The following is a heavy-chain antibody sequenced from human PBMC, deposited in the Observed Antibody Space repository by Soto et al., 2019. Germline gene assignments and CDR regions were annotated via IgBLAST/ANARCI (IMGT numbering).Heavy chain of an antibody. CDR2: ISGSGGST. V-gene: IGHV3-23*01. J-gene: IGHJ4*02. Sequence: GGSLRLSCAASGFIISNYAMSRVRQAPGKGLEWVSAISGSGGSTYYADSVKGRFTISRDTSKNTLYLQMSSLRAEDTAIYYCAKDLGGTSIKRLWTFDYWGQGTLVTVSS. D-gene: IGHD1-1*01. CDR1: GFIISNYA. CDR3: AKDLGGTSIKRLWTFDY.